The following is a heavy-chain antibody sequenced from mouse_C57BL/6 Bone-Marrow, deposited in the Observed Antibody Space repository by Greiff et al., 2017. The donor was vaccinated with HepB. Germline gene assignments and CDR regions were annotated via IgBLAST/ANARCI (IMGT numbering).Heavy chain of an antibody. CDR3: ARHGGYGYWYFDV. D-gene: IGHD2-2*01. J-gene: IGHJ1*03. Sequence: EVNLVESGGGLVQPGGSLKLSCAASGFTFSDYYMYWVRQTPEKRLEWVAYISNGGGSTYYPDTVKGRFTISRDNAKNTLYLQMSRLKSEDTAMYYCARHGGYGYWYFDVWGTGTTVTVSS. CDR2: ISNGGGST. V-gene: IGHV5-12*01. CDR1: GFTFSDYY.